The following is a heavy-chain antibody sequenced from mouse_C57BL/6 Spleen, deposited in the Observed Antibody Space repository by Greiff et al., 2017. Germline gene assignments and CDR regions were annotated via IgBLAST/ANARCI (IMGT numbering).Heavy chain of an antibody. CDR1: GFTFSDAW. CDR2: IRNKANNHAT. V-gene: IGHV6-6*01. D-gene: IGHD2-10*01. CDR3: TRGKGASYDGNYYFDY. Sequence: EVHLVESGGGLVQPGGSMKLSCAASGFTFSDAWMDWVRQSPEKGLEWVAEIRNKANNHATYYAESVKGRFTISRDDSKSSVYLQMNSLRAEDTGIYYCTRGKGASYDGNYYFDYWGQGTTLTVSS. J-gene: IGHJ2*01.